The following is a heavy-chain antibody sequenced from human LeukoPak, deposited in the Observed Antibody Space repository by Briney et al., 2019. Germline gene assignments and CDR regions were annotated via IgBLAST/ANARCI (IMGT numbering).Heavy chain of an antibody. D-gene: IGHD2-15*01. Sequence: GESLKISCTASGFSSGHYAMSWFRQAPGKGLEWVGFIRSEAYGGTTEYAASVKGRFTISRDDSKSIAYLQMNRLKTEDTAMYYCAREGEYCSGGSCYWVDYWGQGTLVTVSS. J-gene: IGHJ4*02. CDR3: AREGEYCSGGSCYWVDY. V-gene: IGHV3-49*03. CDR2: IRSEAYGGTT. CDR1: GFSSGHYA.